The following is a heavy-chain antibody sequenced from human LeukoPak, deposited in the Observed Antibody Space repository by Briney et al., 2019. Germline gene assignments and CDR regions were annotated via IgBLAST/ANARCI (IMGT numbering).Heavy chain of an antibody. CDR1: GFTFSSYW. D-gene: IGHD1-7*01. CDR2: INSDGSST. CDR3: ARDPHNWNYGYYYYYMDV. J-gene: IGHJ6*03. Sequence: GGSLRLSCAASGFTFSSYWMHWVRQAPGKGLVWVSRINSDGSSTSYADSVKGRFTISRDNAKNTLYLQMDSLRAEGTAVYYCARDPHNWNYGYYYYYMDVWGKGTTVTVSS. V-gene: IGHV3-74*01.